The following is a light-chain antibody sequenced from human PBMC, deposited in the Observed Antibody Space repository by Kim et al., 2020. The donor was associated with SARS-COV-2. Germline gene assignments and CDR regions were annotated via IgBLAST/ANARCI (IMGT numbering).Light chain of an antibody. V-gene: IGKV3-15*01. Sequence: VSPGERATLSCRASQSAGTDLDWYQQKPGQAPRVIMYDVSTRATGVPARFSGSGSGTEFTLTISSLQSEDFAVYYCHQRNNWPLTFGGGTKVDIK. CDR2: DVS. CDR1: QSAGTD. CDR3: HQRNNWPLT. J-gene: IGKJ4*01.